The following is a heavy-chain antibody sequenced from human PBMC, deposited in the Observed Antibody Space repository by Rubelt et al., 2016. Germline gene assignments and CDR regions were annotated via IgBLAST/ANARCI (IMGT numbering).Heavy chain of an antibody. J-gene: IGHJ4*02. CDR3: AKGSCSDGVCYLDY. CDR2: ISGSGAIT. V-gene: IGHV3-23*04. Sequence: EVQLVESGGGLVQPGGSLRLSCAASGFTFSSYAMSWVRQAPGEGLEWVSAISGSGAITYYADSVKGRSTISRDNSKNTRYLQMNSLRAEDTAVYYCAKGSCSDGVCYLDYWGQGTLVTVSS. CDR1: GFTFSSYA. D-gene: IGHD2-15*01.